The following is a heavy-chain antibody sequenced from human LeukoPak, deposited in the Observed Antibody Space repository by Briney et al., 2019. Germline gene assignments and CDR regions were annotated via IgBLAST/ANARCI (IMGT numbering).Heavy chain of an antibody. CDR1: GDSFSSSSYF. J-gene: IGHJ4*02. Sequence: PSETLSLTCTVSGDSFSSSSYFRDWIRQAPGKGLEWIGTISSSGNTYYNPSLKSRVTMSVDTSKNQFSLKLTSVTAADTTVYYCARHYSGTYYRFDSWGQGTLVTVSS. D-gene: IGHD1-26*01. V-gene: IGHV4-39*01. CDR2: ISSSGNT. CDR3: ARHYSGTYYRFDS.